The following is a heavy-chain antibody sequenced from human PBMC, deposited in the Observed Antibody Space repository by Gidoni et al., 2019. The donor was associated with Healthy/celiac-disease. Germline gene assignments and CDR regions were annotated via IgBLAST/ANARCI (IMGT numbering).Heavy chain of an antibody. Sequence: TFSNAWMNWVRQAPGKGLEWVGRIKSKTDGGTTDYAAPVKGRFTISRDDSNNTLYLQMNSLKTEDTAVYYCTTEQGRIYYYYYGMDVWGQGTTVTVSS. CDR2: IKSKTDGGTT. V-gene: IGHV3-15*07. CDR1: TFSNAW. CDR3: TTEQGRIYYYYYGMDV. J-gene: IGHJ6*02. D-gene: IGHD2-15*01.